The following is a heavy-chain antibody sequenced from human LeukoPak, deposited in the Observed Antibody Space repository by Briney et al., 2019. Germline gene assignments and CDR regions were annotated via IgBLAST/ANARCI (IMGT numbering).Heavy chain of an antibody. V-gene: IGHV4-34*01. D-gene: IGHD2-2*02. Sequence: SETLSLTCAVYGGSFSGYYWSWIRQPPGKGLEWIGEINHSGSTNYNPSLKRRVTISVDTSKNQFSLKLSSVTAADTAVYYCAARHCSSTSCYKQRLNNFDYWGQGTLVTVSS. J-gene: IGHJ4*02. CDR1: GGSFSGYY. CDR2: INHSGST. CDR3: AARHCSSTSCYKQRLNNFDY.